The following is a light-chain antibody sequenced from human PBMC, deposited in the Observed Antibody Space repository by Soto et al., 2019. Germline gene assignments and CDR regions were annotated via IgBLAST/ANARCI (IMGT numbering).Light chain of an antibody. J-gene: IGKJ1*01. CDR1: QSVSSN. Sequence: IVMTQSPATLSLSPGERATLSCRASQSVSSNLAWYQQKPGQAPRLLIYGASTRATGIPARFSGSGSGTEFTLTISSLQSEEFAGYYCQQYNNWPRTFGQGIKVDI. CDR2: GAS. V-gene: IGKV3-15*01. CDR3: QQYNNWPRT.